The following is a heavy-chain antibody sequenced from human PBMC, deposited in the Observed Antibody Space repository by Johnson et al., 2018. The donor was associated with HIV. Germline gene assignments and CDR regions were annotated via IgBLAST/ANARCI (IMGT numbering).Heavy chain of an antibody. CDR1: GFTFDDYG. J-gene: IGHJ3*02. Sequence: QVQLVESGGGVVRPGGSLRLSCAASGFTFDDYGMSWVRQAPGKGLEWVAVISFDGGAIYYADSVEGRFTISRDNSRDTLSLQMNSLRVEETALYYCARDREYYYGSGKRDAFDMWGQGTMVTVSS. D-gene: IGHD3-10*01. V-gene: IGHV3-30*03. CDR3: ARDREYYYGSGKRDAFDM. CDR2: ISFDGGAI.